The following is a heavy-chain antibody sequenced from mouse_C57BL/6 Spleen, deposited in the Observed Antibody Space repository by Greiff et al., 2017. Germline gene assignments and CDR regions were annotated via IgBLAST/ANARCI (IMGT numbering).Heavy chain of an antibody. CDR1: GYAFSSSW. Sequence: QVQLQQSGPELVKPGASVKISCKASGYAFSSSWMNWVKQRPGQGLEWIGRIYPGDGDTNYNGKFKGKATLTADKSSSTAYMQLSSLTSEDSAVYLCERETTVYFDYWGQGTTLTVSS. V-gene: IGHV1-82*01. CDR3: ERETTVYFDY. J-gene: IGHJ2*01. D-gene: IGHD1-1*01. CDR2: IYPGDGDT.